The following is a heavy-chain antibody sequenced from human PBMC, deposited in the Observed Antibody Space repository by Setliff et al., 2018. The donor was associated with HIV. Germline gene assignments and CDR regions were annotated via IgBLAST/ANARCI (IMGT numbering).Heavy chain of an antibody. D-gene: IGHD5-18*01. Sequence: PGGSLRLSCAASGFTFSSYSMNWVRQAPGKGLEWVSSISGSDGTVFYADSVRGRFIISRDDAKNSLYLQMNSLRAEDTAVYYCARGLGGIQLWLDQWGQGTLVTVSS. CDR3: ARGLGGIQLWLDQ. V-gene: IGHV3-21*06. CDR1: GFTFSSYS. CDR2: ISGSDGTV. J-gene: IGHJ5*02.